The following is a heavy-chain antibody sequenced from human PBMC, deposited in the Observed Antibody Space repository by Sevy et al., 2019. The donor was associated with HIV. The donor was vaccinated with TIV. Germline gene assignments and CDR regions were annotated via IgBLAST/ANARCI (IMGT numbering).Heavy chain of an antibody. J-gene: IGHJ6*02. V-gene: IGHV1-24*01. CDR1: RYSLSEIS. CDR2: FDPEDGET. CDR3: ATLDFWSDHPFYGTDV. Sequence: ASVKVSCKVSRYSLSEISMHWVRQAPGKGLEWMGGFDPEDGETIYAQKFQGRVTMTEDTSTDTAYMELRRLTSEDTAVYFCATLDFWSDHPFYGTDVWGQGTTVTVSS. D-gene: IGHD3-3*01.